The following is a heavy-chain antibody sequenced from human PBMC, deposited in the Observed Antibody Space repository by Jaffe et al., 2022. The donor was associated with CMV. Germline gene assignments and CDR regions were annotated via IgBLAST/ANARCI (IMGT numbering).Heavy chain of an antibody. D-gene: IGHD6-13*01. CDR1: GFTFSSYS. Sequence: EVQLVESGGGLVKPGGSLRLSCAASGFTFSSYSMNWVRQAPGKGLEWVSSISSSSSYIYYADSVKGRFTISRDNAKNSLYLQMNSLRAEDTAVYYCAREIAAAGNYFDYWGQGTLVTVSS. J-gene: IGHJ4*02. CDR3: AREIAAAGNYFDY. CDR2: ISSSSSYI. V-gene: IGHV3-21*01.